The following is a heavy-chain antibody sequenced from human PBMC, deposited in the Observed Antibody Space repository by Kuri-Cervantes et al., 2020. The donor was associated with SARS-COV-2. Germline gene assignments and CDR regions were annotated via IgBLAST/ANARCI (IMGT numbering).Heavy chain of an antibody. CDR1: GFTFNNYG. Sequence: GGSLRLSCAASGFTFNNYGMHWVRQAPGKGLEWVAFLRYDGGEKHYADSVKGRFTISRDSSKNTLYLEMNSLRVEDTAVYYCAKDPLFRGTYDLGKLDSWGRGTLVTVSS. D-gene: IGHD3-3*01. V-gene: IGHV3-30*02. J-gene: IGHJ4*02. CDR3: AKDPLFRGTYDLGKLDS. CDR2: LRYDGGEK.